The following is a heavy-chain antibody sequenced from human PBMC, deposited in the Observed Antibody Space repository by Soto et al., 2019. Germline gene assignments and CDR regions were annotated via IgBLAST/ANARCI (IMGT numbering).Heavy chain of an antibody. J-gene: IGHJ5*02. Sequence: PXETLCLTCAVYGGSVNGYYWNWIRQPPGKGLDWIGEINHTGGTHYNPSLKSRVTMSVDTSKNQFSLRLSSVTAADTAIYYCATRITVFGLLIPPFDHWGQGTQVTVSS. V-gene: IGHV4-34*01. CDR2: INHTGGT. CDR1: GGSVNGYY. CDR3: ATRITVFGLLIPPFDH. D-gene: IGHD3-3*01.